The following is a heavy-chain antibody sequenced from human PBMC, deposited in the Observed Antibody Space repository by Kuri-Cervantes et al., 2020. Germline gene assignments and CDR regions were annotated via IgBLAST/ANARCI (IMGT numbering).Heavy chain of an antibody. Sequence: GGSLRLSCAASGFTFSDYYMSWIRQAPGKGLEWVSYISSSGSTIYYADSVKGRFTISRDNAKNSLYLQMNSLRAEDTAVYYCAKDQVRQQLDSYGMDVWGQGTTVTVSS. J-gene: IGHJ6*02. V-gene: IGHV3-11*04. D-gene: IGHD6-13*01. CDR1: GFTFSDYY. CDR3: AKDQVRQQLDSYGMDV. CDR2: ISSSGSTI.